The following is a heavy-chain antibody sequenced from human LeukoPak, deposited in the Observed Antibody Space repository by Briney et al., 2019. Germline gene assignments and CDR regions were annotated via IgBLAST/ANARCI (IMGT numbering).Heavy chain of an antibody. CDR1: GYTFTSYG. Sequence: ASVKVSCKASGYTFTSYGISWVRQAPGQGLEWMGWISAYNGNTNYAQKPQGRVTMTTDTSTSTAYMELRSLRSDDTAVYHCARPVGSSSWYLSAFDIWGQGTMVTVSS. V-gene: IGHV1-18*01. D-gene: IGHD6-13*01. J-gene: IGHJ3*02. CDR2: ISAYNGNT. CDR3: ARPVGSSSWYLSAFDI.